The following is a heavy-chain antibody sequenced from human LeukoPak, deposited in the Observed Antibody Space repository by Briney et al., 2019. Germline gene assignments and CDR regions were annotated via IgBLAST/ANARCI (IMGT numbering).Heavy chain of an antibody. J-gene: IGHJ5*02. CDR3: ASSPMVRGVDFNWFDP. CDR2: IIPIFGTA. V-gene: IGHV1-69*05. CDR1: GGTFSSYA. Sequence: SVKVSCKASGGTFSSYAISWVRQAPGQGLEWMGGIIPIFGTANYAQKFQGRVTITTDESTSTAYMELSSLGSEDTAVYYCASSPMVRGVDFNWFDPWGQGTLVTVSS. D-gene: IGHD3-10*01.